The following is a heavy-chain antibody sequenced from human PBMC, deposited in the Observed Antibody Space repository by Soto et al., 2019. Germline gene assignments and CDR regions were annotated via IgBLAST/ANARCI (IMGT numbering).Heavy chain of an antibody. V-gene: IGHV1-2*02. CDR2: INPNSGGT. CDR3: ARECYDFWSGYYTGWFDP. Sequence: ASVKVSCKASGYTFTGYYMHWVRQAPGQGLEWMGWINPNSGGTNYAQKFQGRVTMTRDTSISTAYMELSRLTSDDTAVYYCARECYDFWSGYYTGWFDPWGQGTLVTVSS. D-gene: IGHD3-3*01. CDR1: GYTFTGYY. J-gene: IGHJ5*02.